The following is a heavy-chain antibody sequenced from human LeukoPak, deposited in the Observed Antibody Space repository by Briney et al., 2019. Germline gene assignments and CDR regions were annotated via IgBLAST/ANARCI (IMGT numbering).Heavy chain of an antibody. V-gene: IGHV3-30*02. Sequence: GGSLRLSCAASGFTFRNYGIHWVRQAPGKGLEGVAFIRDDGNNQYYADSVKGRFNISRDNSKNTVYLQMNSLRPEDTAVYHCAKEGQEGALYFMDVWGKGTTVTVSS. CDR1: GFTFRNYG. CDR2: IRDDGNNQ. J-gene: IGHJ6*03. D-gene: IGHD1-26*01. CDR3: AKEGQEGALYFMDV.